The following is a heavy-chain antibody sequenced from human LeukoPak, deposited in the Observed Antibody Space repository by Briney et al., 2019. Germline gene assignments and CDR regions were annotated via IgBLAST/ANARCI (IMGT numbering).Heavy chain of an antibody. V-gene: IGHV4-39*01. J-gene: IGHJ4*02. Sequence: SETLSLTCTVSGGSISSSSYYWSWIRQPPGKGLEWIRSIYYSGSTYYNPSLKSRVTIAVYTSKNQFSQKLSSVTAADTAVYYCQAGGYDLWGGYPCNFDYWGQGTLVTVSS. CDR2: IYYSGST. CDR3: QAGGYDLWGGYPCNFDY. CDR1: GGSISSSSYY. D-gene: IGHD3-3*01.